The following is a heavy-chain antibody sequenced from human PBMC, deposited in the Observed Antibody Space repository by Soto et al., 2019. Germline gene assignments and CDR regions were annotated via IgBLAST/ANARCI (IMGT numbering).Heavy chain of an antibody. Sequence: GPSLKISCNASGYTDTSSVMHVVLQATGQRLEWMGKIFAGGDHTEYSERFQGRVTITRDTSASTVYMELSSLRSEDTAVYFFSQDGYGGSGSCNYFDYWGKGTMVTVCS. V-gene: IGHV1-3*01. CDR2: IFAGGDHT. D-gene: IGHD3-10*01. J-gene: IGHJ4*02. CDR1: GYTDTSSV. CDR3: SQDGYGGSGSCNYFDY.